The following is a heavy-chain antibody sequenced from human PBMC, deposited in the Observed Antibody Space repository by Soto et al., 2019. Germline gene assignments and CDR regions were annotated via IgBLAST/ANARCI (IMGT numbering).Heavy chain of an antibody. CDR2: ISYDGSNK. Sequence: QVQLVESGGGVVQPGRSLRLSCAASGFTFSSYGMHWVRQAPGKGLEWVAVISYDGSNKYYADSVKGRFTISRDNSKNTLYLQMNSLRAEDTAVYYCAKDRPPPPYSSTGCDYWGQGTLVTVSS. V-gene: IGHV3-30*18. CDR1: GFTFSSYG. D-gene: IGHD6-13*01. J-gene: IGHJ4*02. CDR3: AKDRPPPPYSSTGCDY.